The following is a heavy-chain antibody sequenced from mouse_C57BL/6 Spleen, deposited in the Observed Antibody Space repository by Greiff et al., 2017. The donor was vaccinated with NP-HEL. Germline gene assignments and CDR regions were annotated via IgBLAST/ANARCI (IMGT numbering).Heavy chain of an antibody. D-gene: IGHD1-1*01. CDR3: TRSRFTTVVDWYFDV. CDR2: IDPETGGT. CDR1: GYTFTDYE. Sequence: VQLQQSGAELVRPGASVTLSCKASGYTFTDYEMHWVKQTPVHGLEWIGAIDPETGGTAYNQKFKGKAILTADKSSSTAYMELRSLTSEDSAVYYCTRSRFTTVVDWYFDVWGTRTTVTVSS. V-gene: IGHV1-15*01. J-gene: IGHJ1*03.